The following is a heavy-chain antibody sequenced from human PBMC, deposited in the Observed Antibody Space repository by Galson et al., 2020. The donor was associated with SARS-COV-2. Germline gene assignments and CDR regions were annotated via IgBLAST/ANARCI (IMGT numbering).Heavy chain of an antibody. CDR2: INSDGSST. V-gene: IGHV3-74*01. Sequence: ALHWGSLRLSCAVSGFTFSTYWMHWVRQAPGKGLVWVSRINSDGSSTNYADFVKGRFTISRDNAKNTLYLQMNRLRTEDTGIYYCASETPTHSHYFDSWGQGTLVTVSS. J-gene: IGHJ4*02. D-gene: IGHD2-15*01. CDR3: ASETPTHSHYFDS. CDR1: GFTFSTYW.